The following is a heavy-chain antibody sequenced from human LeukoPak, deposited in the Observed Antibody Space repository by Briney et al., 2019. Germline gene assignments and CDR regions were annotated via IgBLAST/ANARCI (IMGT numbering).Heavy chain of an antibody. CDR3: AKGYYDILTGHSHFFDY. J-gene: IGHJ4*02. CDR2: ISYDGSNK. V-gene: IGHV3-30*18. Sequence: GRSLRLSCAASGFTFSSYGMHWVRQAPGKGLEWVAVISYDGSNKYYADSVKGRFTISRDNSKNTLYLQMNSLRAEDTAVYYCAKGYYDILTGHSHFFDYWGQGTLVTVSS. CDR1: GFTFSSYG. D-gene: IGHD3-9*01.